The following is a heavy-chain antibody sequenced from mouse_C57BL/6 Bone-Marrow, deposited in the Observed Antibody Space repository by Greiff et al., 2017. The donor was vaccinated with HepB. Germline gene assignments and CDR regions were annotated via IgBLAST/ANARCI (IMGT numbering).Heavy chain of an antibody. Sequence: VKLVESGPGLVAPSQSLSITCTVSGFSLTSYGVHWVRQPPGKGLEWLVVIWSDGSTTYNSALKSRLSISKDNSKSQVFLKMNSLQTDDTAMYYCARSLPLYYGSSYAYFDYWGQGTTLTVSS. CDR2: IWSDGST. J-gene: IGHJ2*01. D-gene: IGHD1-1*01. V-gene: IGHV2-6*03. CDR3: ARSLPLYYGSSYAYFDY. CDR1: GFSLTSYG.